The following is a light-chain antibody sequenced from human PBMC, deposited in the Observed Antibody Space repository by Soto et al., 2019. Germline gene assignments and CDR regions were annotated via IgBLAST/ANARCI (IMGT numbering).Light chain of an antibody. CDR2: GAS. CDR1: QSVSNNY. Sequence: EIVLTQSPGTLSLSPGERATLSCRASQSVSNNYLAWYQQKPGQAPRLLIYGASNRATGIPDRFSGSGSGTDITLTISRLEPEDFAVYYCQQYGSSGTFGQGTKVDIK. J-gene: IGKJ1*01. V-gene: IGKV3-20*01. CDR3: QQYGSSGT.